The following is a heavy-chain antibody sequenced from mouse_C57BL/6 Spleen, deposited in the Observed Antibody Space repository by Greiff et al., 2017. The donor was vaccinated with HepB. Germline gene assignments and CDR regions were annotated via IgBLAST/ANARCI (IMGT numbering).Heavy chain of an antibody. Sequence: QVTLKECGPGILQSSQTLSLTCSFSGFSLSTSGMGVSWIRQPSGKGLEWLAHIYWDDDKRYNPSLKSRLTISKDTSRNQVFLKITSVDTADTATYYCARSPYDGYLDYWGQGTTLTVSS. CDR3: ARSPYDGYLDY. CDR2: IYWDDDK. J-gene: IGHJ2*01. V-gene: IGHV8-12*01. D-gene: IGHD2-3*01. CDR1: GFSLSTSGMG.